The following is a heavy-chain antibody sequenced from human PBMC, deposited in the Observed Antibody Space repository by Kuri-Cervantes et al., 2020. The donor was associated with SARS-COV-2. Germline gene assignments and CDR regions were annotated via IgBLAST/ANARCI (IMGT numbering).Heavy chain of an antibody. Sequence: SETLSLTCAVYGGSFSGYYWSWIRQPPGKGLEWIGEINHSGSTNYNPSLKSRVTISVDTSKNQFSLKLSSVTAADTAVYYCARGRRYSLTGGLDYWGQGTLVTVSS. J-gene: IGHJ4*02. D-gene: IGHD3-9*01. CDR1: GGSFSGYY. CDR3: ARGRRYSLTGGLDY. V-gene: IGHV4-34*01. CDR2: INHSGST.